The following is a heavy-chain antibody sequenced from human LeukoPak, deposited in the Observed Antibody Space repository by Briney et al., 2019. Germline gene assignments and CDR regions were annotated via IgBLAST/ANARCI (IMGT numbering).Heavy chain of an antibody. J-gene: IGHJ2*01. CDR2: IKQDGNEK. V-gene: IGHV3-7*01. CDR1: GFTFSNYN. D-gene: IGHD4/OR15-4a*01. Sequence: GGSLRLSCAASGFTFSNYNMNWVRQAPGKGLEWVANIKQDGNEKYYVDSVKGRFTVSRDNAKNSVYLQMNSLRAEDTAVYYCARDRVAYSAKSGWNFDLWGRGTLVTVSS. CDR3: ARDRVAYSAKSGWNFDL.